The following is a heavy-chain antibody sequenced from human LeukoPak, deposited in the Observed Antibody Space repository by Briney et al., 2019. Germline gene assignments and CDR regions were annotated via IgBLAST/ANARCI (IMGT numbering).Heavy chain of an antibody. V-gene: IGHV3-53*04. CDR1: GFTVSINY. D-gene: IGHD4-17*01. J-gene: IGHJ4*02. CDR3: ARVGGYGDYSFSY. CDR2: IYSGGST. Sequence: GGSLRLSCAASGFTVSINYMSWVRQAPGKGLEWVSVIYSGGSTYYADSVKGRFTLSRHNSKNTLYLQMNSLRAEDTAVYYCARVGGYGDYSFSYWGQGTLVTVSS.